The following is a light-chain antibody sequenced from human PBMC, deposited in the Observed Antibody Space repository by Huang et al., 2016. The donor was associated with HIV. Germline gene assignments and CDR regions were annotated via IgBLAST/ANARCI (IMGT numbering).Light chain of an antibody. CDR2: GAT. Sequence: EIVLTQSPGTLSLSPGERATLSCRASQTISSSSLAWYQHKPGQAPSVLIYGATVRATGTPGRFSGSGSGTDFTLTISRLEPEDFAVYYCQQYGSSGTFGQGTKIEIK. CDR3: QQYGSSGT. CDR1: QTISSSS. V-gene: IGKV3-20*01. J-gene: IGKJ1*01.